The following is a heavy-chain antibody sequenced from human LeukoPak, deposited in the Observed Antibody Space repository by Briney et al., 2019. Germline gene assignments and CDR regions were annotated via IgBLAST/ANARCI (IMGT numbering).Heavy chain of an antibody. CDR2: IKQDGSEK. D-gene: IGHD3-9*01. Sequence: GGSLRLSCAASGFTFTNNFMSWVRQVPGKGLEWVANIKQDGSEKTYADSVRGRFTISRDNAENSLFLQMNSLRAEDTAVYYCVRGEYYQEGIGNYKFDNWGQGTRVTVSS. V-gene: IGHV3-7*01. CDR3: VRGEYYQEGIGNYKFDN. J-gene: IGHJ4*02. CDR1: GFTFTNNF.